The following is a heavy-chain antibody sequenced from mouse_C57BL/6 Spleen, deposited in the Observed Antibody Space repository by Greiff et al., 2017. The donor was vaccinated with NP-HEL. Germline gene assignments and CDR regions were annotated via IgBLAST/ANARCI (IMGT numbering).Heavy chain of an antibody. J-gene: IGHJ1*03. CDR3: ARGGGSSYGYWYFDV. CDR2: IYPGDGDT. D-gene: IGHD1-1*01. CDR1: GYAFSSSW. V-gene: IGHV1-82*01. Sequence: VQVVESGPELVKPGASVKISCKASGYAFSSSWMNWVKQRPGKGLEWIGRIYPGDGDTNYNGKFKGKATLTADKSSSTAYMQLSSLTSEDSAVYFCARGGGSSYGYWYFDVWGTGTTVTVSS.